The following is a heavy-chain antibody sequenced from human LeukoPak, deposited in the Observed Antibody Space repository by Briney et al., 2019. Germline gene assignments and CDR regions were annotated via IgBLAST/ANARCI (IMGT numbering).Heavy chain of an antibody. CDR2: INAGSGNT. Sequence: ASVKVSCKASGYTFTSYAMHWVRQAPGQRLEWMGWINAGSGNTKYSQKFQGRVTITRDTSASTAYMELSSLRPEDTAVYYCARAVPENDFWSGYSYYYYYGMDVWGQGTTVTVSS. J-gene: IGHJ6*02. CDR1: GYTFTSYA. D-gene: IGHD3-3*01. V-gene: IGHV1-3*01. CDR3: ARAVPENDFWSGYSYYYYYGMDV.